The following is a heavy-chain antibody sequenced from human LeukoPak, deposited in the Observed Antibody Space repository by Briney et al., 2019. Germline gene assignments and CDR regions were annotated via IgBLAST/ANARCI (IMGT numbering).Heavy chain of an antibody. V-gene: IGHV4-38-2*01. D-gene: IGHD3-3*01. CDR1: GYSISSGYY. CDR3: ARGDDFWSGYLSWFDP. J-gene: IGHJ5*02. CDR2: IYHSGST. Sequence: PSETLSLTCAVSGYSISSGYYWGWIRQPPGKGLEWIGSIYHSGSTYYNPSLKSRVTISVDTSKNQFSLKLSSVTAADTAVYYCARGDDFWSGYLSWFDPWGQGTLVTVSS.